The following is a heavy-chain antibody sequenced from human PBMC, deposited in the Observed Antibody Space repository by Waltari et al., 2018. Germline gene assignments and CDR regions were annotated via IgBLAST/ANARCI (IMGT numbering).Heavy chain of an antibody. Sequence: ELQLVQSGAEVKKPGESLKVSCNGSGYSCTSYWIGWVRQMPGKGLEWMGISYPGDADTRYSPSFQGQGTIPADKSISTAYLQWSSLKASDTAMYYCARKDYSNYVIDYWGQGTPVTVSS. CDR1: GYSCTSYW. D-gene: IGHD4-4*01. CDR3: ARKDYSNYVIDY. J-gene: IGHJ4*02. V-gene: IGHV5-51*03. CDR2: SYPGDADT.